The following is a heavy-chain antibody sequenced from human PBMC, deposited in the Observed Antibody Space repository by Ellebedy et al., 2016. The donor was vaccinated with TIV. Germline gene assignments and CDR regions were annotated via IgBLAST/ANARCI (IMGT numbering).Heavy chain of an antibody. J-gene: IGHJ4*02. CDR2: MNPNSGNT. CDR3: GRGRGYASTGRVYYFDY. CDR1: GYTFTDFD. Sequence: ASVKVSCKASGYTFTDFDINWVRQATGQGLEWVGWMNPNSGNTGSAQKFQGRVTMTRDSSISTAYMELSSLRSEDTAVYYCGRGRGYASTGRVYYFDYWGQGSLVTVSS. D-gene: IGHD2-15*01. V-gene: IGHV1-8*01.